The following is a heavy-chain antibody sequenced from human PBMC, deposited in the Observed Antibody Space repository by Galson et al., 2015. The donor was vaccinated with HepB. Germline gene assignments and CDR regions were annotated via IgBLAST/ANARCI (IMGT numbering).Heavy chain of an antibody. J-gene: IGHJ4*02. Sequence: ETLSLTCTVSGASITTSPFSWGWLRQPPGKGLEWIGSISYRGSTYHNPSLQSRVTVSRDPSKNQFSLRLSSVTAADTALFYCARAFTIFGESTFDYWDQGALVTVSS. CDR2: ISYRGST. CDR3: ARAFTIFGESTFDY. CDR1: GASITTSPFS. D-gene: IGHD3-3*01. V-gene: IGHV4-39*07.